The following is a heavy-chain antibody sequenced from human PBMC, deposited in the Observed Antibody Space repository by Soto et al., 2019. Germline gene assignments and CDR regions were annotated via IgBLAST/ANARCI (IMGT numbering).Heavy chain of an antibody. J-gene: IGHJ6*02. Sequence: QVQLVQSGAEVKKPGASVKVSCKASGYTFTSYGISWVRQAPGQGLEWMGWISAYNGNTNYAQKLQGRVTMTTDTSTSTAYVELRSLRSDDTAVYYCARVDGLRYSPYGMDVWGPGTTVTVSS. CDR3: ARVDGLRYSPYGMDV. CDR2: ISAYNGNT. V-gene: IGHV1-18*01. CDR1: GYTFTSYG. D-gene: IGHD3-9*01.